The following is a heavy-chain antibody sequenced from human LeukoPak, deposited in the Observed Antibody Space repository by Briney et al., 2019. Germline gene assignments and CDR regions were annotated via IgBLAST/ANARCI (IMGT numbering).Heavy chain of an antibody. Sequence: GGSLKLSCAATALTLTDYNISWSRQLPGTGVARVSYIHSSGSTIYYADSVKGRFTISRDNAKNSLYLQMNSLRAEDTAVYYCARFRVGGGDEWASGAFDIWGQGTMVTVSS. CDR2: IHSSGSTI. V-gene: IGHV3-11*01. J-gene: IGHJ3*02. D-gene: IGHD1-26*01. CDR3: ARFRVGGGDEWASGAFDI. CDR1: ALTLTDYN.